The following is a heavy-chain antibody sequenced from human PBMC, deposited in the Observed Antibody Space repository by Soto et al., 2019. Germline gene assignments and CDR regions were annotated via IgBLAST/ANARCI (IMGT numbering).Heavy chain of an antibody. J-gene: IGHJ6*03. V-gene: IGHV3-23*01. Sequence: PGGSLRLSCAASGFTFSSYAMSWVRQAPGKGLEWVSAISGSGGSTYYADSVKGRFTISRDNSKNTLYLQMNSLRAEDTAVYYCAKEGSSSWRFYYMDVWDRGTTVTVSS. D-gene: IGHD6-13*01. CDR2: ISGSGGST. CDR1: GFTFSSYA. CDR3: AKEGSSSWRFYYMDV.